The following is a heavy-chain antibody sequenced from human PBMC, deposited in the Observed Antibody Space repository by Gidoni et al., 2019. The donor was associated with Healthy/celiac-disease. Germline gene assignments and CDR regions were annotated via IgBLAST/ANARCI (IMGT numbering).Heavy chain of an antibody. CDR3: TRLPGRGPAHCSSTSCYRLPPQYGMDV. CDR2: IRSKANSYAT. J-gene: IGHJ6*02. D-gene: IGHD2-2*01. CDR1: GFTFSGSA. V-gene: IGHV3-73*01. Sequence: EVQLVESGGGLVQLGGSLKLSCAASGFTFSGSAMHWVRQASGQGLEWVGRIRSKANSYATAYAASVKGRFTISRDDSKNTAYLQMNSLKTEDTAVYYCTRLPGRGPAHCSSTSCYRLPPQYGMDVWGQGTTVTVSS.